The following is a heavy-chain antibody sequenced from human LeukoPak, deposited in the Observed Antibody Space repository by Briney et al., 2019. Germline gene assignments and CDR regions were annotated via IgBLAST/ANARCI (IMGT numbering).Heavy chain of an antibody. CDR2: IYHNGST. D-gene: IGHD3-10*01. V-gene: IGHV4-4*02. CDR3: ASYGP. J-gene: IGHJ5*02. CDR1: GGSISSDKC. Sequence: SETLSLTCAVSGGSISSDKCWSWVRPPPGKGLEWIGEIYHNGSTKNNPSLKSRVTISADRSKNQFSLKLNSVTAADTAVYYCASYGPWGQGTLVTVSS.